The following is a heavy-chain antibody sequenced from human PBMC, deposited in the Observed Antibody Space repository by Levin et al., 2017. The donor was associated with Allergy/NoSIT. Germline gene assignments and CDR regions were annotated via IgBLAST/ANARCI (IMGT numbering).Heavy chain of an antibody. D-gene: IGHD2-2*01. Sequence: GGSLRLSCVGSGYTFSGYYMHWVRQAPGKGLVWVSHINSDGSNTNYADSVKGRFTIPRDNAKNTLYLQMNSLRAEDTAVYYCGRGGCSSTSCIDYWGQGILVTVSS. CDR1: GYTFSGYY. CDR3: GRGGCSSTSCIDY. CDR2: INSDGSNT. J-gene: IGHJ4*02. V-gene: IGHV3-74*01.